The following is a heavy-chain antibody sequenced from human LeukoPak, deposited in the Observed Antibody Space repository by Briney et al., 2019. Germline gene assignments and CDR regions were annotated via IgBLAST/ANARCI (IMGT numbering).Heavy chain of an antibody. Sequence: GGSLRLSCAASGFTVSNYDMHWMRQAPGKGLEWLSYFSRSGETTLYADSVQGRFTISRDSAKNSLHLQMNSLRGEDMAVYYCASYGDYPSWGQGTLVTVSS. J-gene: IGHJ5*02. V-gene: IGHV3-48*01. CDR3: ASYGDYPS. CDR2: FSRSGETT. CDR1: GFTVSNYD. D-gene: IGHD4-17*01.